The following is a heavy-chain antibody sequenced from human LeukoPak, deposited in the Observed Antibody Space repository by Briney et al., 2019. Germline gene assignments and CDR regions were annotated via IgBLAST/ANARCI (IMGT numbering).Heavy chain of an antibody. CDR3: ARGHCSSATRCPTGHDYYYGMDV. CDR2: IGSGGDT. V-gene: IGHV3-13*01. D-gene: IGHD2-2*01. CDR1: GFTFSDYA. J-gene: IGHJ6*02. Sequence: GGSLRPSCAASGFTFSDYAMSWVRQAPGKGLEWVSAIGSGGDTYYPGSVKGRFTISREDAKNSVYLEMNSLRAGDTAVYYCARGHCSSATRCPTGHDYYYGMDVWGQGTTVTVSS.